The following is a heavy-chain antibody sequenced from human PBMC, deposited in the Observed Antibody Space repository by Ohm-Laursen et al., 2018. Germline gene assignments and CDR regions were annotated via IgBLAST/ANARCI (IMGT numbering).Heavy chain of an antibody. CDR1: GYTFTSSD. Sequence: ASVKVSCKASGYTFTSSDINWVRQATGQGLEWMGWMNPNSANTGFAQKFQGRVTMTRNTSISTAYMELSSLTSEDTAVYYCARVAGEWVEAATRRYYYYGMDVWGQGTTVTVSS. V-gene: IGHV1-8*01. D-gene: IGHD2-15*01. CDR2: MNPNSANT. CDR3: ARVAGEWVEAATRRYYYYGMDV. J-gene: IGHJ6*02.